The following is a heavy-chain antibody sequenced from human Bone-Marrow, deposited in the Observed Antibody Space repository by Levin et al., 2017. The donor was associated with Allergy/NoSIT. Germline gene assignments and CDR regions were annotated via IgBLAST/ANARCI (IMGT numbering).Heavy chain of an antibody. D-gene: IGHD3-16*02. V-gene: IGHV1-18*01. CDR1: GYTFTSYG. CDR2: ISAYNGNT. CDR3: ARSDSLDYVWGSYRSTDYYYGMDV. Sequence: ASVKVSCKASGYTFTSYGISWVRQAPGQGLEWMGWISAYNGNTNYAQKLQGRVTMTTDTSTSTAYMELRSLRSDDTAVYYCARSDSLDYVWGSYRSTDYYYGMDVWGQGTTVTVSS. J-gene: IGHJ6*02.